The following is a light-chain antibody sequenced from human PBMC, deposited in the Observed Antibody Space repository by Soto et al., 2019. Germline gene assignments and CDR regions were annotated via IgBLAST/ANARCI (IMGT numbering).Light chain of an antibody. Sequence: QSALTQPASVSGSPGQSITISCTGTSSDVGSYNYVSWYQLHPGKAPKLMIYEVSNRPSGVSNRFSGSKSGDTASLTISGLQAEDEADYYCSSYATRTTLYVFGTGNKVTVL. CDR3: SSYATRTTLYV. CDR1: SSDVGSYNY. J-gene: IGLJ1*01. CDR2: EVS. V-gene: IGLV2-14*01.